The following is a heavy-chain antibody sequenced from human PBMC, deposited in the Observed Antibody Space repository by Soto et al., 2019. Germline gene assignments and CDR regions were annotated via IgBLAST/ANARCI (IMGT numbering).Heavy chain of an antibody. CDR2: IFSGGSV. D-gene: IGHD2-2*02. CDR3: AEEGIRDTVPVSAFRLNRSSDL. Sequence: GKGLEWVSVIFSGGSVYYAEYVKGRFTISRDNSKNTLYLQMNSLRVEDTVFFYRAEEGIRDTVPVSAFRLNRSSDL. V-gene: IGHV3-66*01. J-gene: IGHJ2*01.